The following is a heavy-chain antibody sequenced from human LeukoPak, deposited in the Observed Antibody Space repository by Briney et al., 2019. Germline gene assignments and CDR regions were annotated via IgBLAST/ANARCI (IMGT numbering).Heavy chain of an antibody. CDR1: GYTFTGYY. V-gene: IGHV1-2*02. D-gene: IGHD6-19*01. CDR3: AREGSSGWPIDY. CDR2: INPNSGGT. J-gene: IGHJ4*02. Sequence: ASVKISCKASGYTFTGYYMHWVRQAPGQGLEWMGWINPNSGGTNYAQKFQGRVTMTRDTSISTAYMELSRLRSDDTAVYYCAREGSSGWPIDYWGQGTLVTVSS.